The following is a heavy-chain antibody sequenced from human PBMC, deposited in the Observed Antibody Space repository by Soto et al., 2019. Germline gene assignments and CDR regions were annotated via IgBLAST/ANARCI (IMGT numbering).Heavy chain of an antibody. CDR2: IIPIFGTA. D-gene: IGHD2-2*01. CDR1: GGTFSSYA. CDR3: ARGMPGYCSSTSCPPYYYYGMDV. J-gene: IGHJ6*02. V-gene: IGHV1-69*06. Sequence: SVKVSCKASGGTFSSYAISWVRQAPGQGLEWMGGIIPIFGTANYAQKFQGRVTITADKSTSTAYMELSSLRSEDTAVYYCARGMPGYCSSTSCPPYYYYGMDVWGQGTTVTVS.